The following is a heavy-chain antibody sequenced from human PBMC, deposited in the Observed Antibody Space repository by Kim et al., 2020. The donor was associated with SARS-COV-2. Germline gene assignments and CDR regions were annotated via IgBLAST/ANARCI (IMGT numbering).Heavy chain of an antibody. CDR1: GYTFTSYY. CDR3: ARGARRSSGLGYCSSTSCYEIPFDY. J-gene: IGHJ4*02. D-gene: IGHD2-2*01. Sequence: ASVKVSCKASGYTFTSYYMHWVRQAPGQGLEWMGIINPSGGSTSYAQKFQGRVTMTRDTSTSTVYMELSSLRSEDTAVYYCARGARRSSGLGYCSSTSCYEIPFDYLGQGTLVTVSS. V-gene: IGHV1-46*01. CDR2: INPSGGST.